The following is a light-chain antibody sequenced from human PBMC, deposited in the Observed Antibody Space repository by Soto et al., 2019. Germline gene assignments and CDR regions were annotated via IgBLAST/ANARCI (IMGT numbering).Light chain of an antibody. CDR3: QQYMTYPIT. CDR1: QGSTSY. J-gene: IGKJ5*01. V-gene: IGKV1-9*01. CDR2: AAS. Sequence: DIQLTQSPSVLSASVGDRVTVSCRASQGSTSYLAWYQQKPGKAPNLLIYAASFLQSGVPSRFSGTGSGTEFTRTVSSLQPEDIATYYCQQYMTYPITFGQGTRLEIK.